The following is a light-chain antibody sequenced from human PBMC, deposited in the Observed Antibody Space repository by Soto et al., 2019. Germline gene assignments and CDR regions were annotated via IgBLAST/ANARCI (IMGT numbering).Light chain of an antibody. J-gene: IGKJ1*01. V-gene: IGKV1-5*03. CDR3: QHYNSYSEA. CDR1: QTISSW. CDR2: KAS. Sequence: IQMTQSPSTLSAPVGDRVTITCRASQTISSWLAWYQQKPGKAPKLLIYKASTLKSGVPSRFSGSGSGTEFTLTISSLQPDDFATYYCQHYNSYSEAFGQGTKVELK.